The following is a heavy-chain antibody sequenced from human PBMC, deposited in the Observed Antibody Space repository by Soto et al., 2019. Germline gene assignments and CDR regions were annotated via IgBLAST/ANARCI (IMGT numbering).Heavy chain of an antibody. D-gene: IGHD3-22*01. V-gene: IGHV3-15*07. CDR2: IKSKTDGGAT. CDR1: GFTFSHAW. Sequence: GGSPSLSCATSGFTFSHAWMNWVPPAPGKGLEWVGRIKSKTDGGATDYAAPVKGRFTISRDDSKNTLYLQMNSLKTEDTAMYFCTTFRYYYDSSGYYLWDFWGQGTLVTVSS. CDR3: TTFRYYYDSSGYYLWDF. J-gene: IGHJ4*02.